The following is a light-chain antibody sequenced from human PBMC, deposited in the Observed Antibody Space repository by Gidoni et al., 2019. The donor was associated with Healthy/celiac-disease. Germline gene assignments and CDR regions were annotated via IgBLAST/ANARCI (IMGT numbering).Light chain of an antibody. CDR2: RNS. Sequence: QSVLTKPHSASGTPGQGFTISCSGSSSNSGSNYVYCYQQLPGTAPKLLIYRNSQRLSGVPYRFSGSKSGTSASLAISVLRSEDEADYYCAAWDDILSAVVFGGGTKLTVL. CDR3: AAWDDILSAVV. V-gene: IGLV1-47*01. J-gene: IGLJ2*01. CDR1: SSNSGSNY.